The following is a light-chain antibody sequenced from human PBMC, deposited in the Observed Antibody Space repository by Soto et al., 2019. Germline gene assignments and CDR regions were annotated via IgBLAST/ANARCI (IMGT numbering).Light chain of an antibody. Sequence: DIQLTQSPSLLSASVGDRVTITCRASHGISTYLAWYQQKPGKAPKLMIYEASTLQSGVPSRFSGSGSGTEFTLTISGLLTEDFATYHCQQLNTLPFTFGQGTRLEIK. J-gene: IGKJ5*01. CDR2: EAS. CDR1: HGISTY. V-gene: IGKV1-9*01. CDR3: QQLNTLPFT.